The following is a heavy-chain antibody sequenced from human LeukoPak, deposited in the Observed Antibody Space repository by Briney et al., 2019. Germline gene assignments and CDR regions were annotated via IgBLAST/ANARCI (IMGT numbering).Heavy chain of an antibody. CDR1: GFTFSSYS. V-gene: IGHV3-48*04. J-gene: IGHJ5*02. Sequence: GGSLRLSCEASGFTFSSYSMNWVRQAPGKGLEWVSYISFSSATIYYADSVKGRFTISRDNAKNSLYLQMNSLRAEDTAVYYCARERGYSYAGGNWFDPWGQGTLVTVSS. D-gene: IGHD5-18*01. CDR2: ISFSSATI. CDR3: ARERGYSYAGGNWFDP.